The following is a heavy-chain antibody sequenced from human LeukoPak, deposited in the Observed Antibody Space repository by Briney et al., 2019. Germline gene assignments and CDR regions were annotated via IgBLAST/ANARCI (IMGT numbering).Heavy chain of an antibody. Sequence: GGSLRLSCAASGFTFSSYEMNWVRRAPGKGLEWVSYISSSGSTIYYSDSVKGRFTISRDNAKNSLYLQMNSLRAEDTAVYYCARAKGYSGPLNDYWGQGTLVTVSS. D-gene: IGHD5-12*01. CDR2: ISSSGSTI. CDR3: ARAKGYSGPLNDY. V-gene: IGHV3-48*03. CDR1: GFTFSSYE. J-gene: IGHJ4*02.